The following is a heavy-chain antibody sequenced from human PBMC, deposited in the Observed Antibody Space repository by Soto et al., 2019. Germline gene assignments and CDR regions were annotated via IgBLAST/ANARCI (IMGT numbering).Heavy chain of an antibody. D-gene: IGHD6-13*01. V-gene: IGHV1-3*01. CDR3: ARSWAYSSSWAFQYGMDV. CDR2: INAGNGNT. J-gene: IGHJ6*02. Sequence: GASVKVSCKASGYTFTGYAMHWVRQAPGQRLEWMGWINAGNGNTKYSQKFQGRVTITRDTSASTAYMELSSLRSEDTAVYYCARSWAYSSSWAFQYGMDVWGQGTTVTVSS. CDR1: GYTFTGYA.